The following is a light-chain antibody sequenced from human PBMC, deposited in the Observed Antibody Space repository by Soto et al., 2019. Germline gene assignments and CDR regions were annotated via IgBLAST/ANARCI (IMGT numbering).Light chain of an antibody. Sequence: EIVLTQSPATLSLSPGERATLSCRASQSVSSYLAWYQQKPGQAPRLLIYDASNSATGIPARFIGSGSGTDFTLTISSLEPEDFAVYYCQQRSNWRLTFGGGTKVEIK. CDR3: QQRSNWRLT. V-gene: IGKV3-11*01. CDR2: DAS. CDR1: QSVSSY. J-gene: IGKJ4*01.